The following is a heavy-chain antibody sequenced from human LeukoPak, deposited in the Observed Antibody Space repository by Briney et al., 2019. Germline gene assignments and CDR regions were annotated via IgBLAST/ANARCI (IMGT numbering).Heavy chain of an antibody. CDR1: GYTFTSYH. CDR2: MNPNTRDI. Sequence: ASLKVSFTASGYTFTSYHIKWVRKTTRQVHDWVGWMNPNTRDIGYAQKLQGRVNMARNTYIGTAYMELSSLRSEATAIYYCVRVPPGTTIYASWGQGTLVTVSS. D-gene: IGHD1-14*01. J-gene: IGHJ5*02. V-gene: IGHV1-8*01. CDR3: VRVPPGTTIYAS.